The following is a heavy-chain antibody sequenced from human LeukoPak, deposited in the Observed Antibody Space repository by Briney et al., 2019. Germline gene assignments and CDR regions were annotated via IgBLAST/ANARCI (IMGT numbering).Heavy chain of an antibody. D-gene: IGHD2-8*01. Sequence: ASVKVSCKASGYTFTSYYMHWVRQAPGQGLEWMGMTNPSGGSTTYAQKFQGRVTMTRDTSTSTVYMELSSLRSEDTAVYYCARVPYCSNGICYTHYYCDYWGQGTLVTVSS. CDR2: TNPSGGST. J-gene: IGHJ4*02. CDR3: ARVPYCSNGICYTHYYCDY. V-gene: IGHV1-46*01. CDR1: GYTFTSYY.